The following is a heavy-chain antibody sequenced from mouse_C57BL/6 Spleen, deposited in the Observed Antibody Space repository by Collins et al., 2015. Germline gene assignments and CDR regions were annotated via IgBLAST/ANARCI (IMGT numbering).Heavy chain of an antibody. J-gene: IGHJ4*01. CDR2: ISSGSSTI. Sequence: DYGMHWVRQAPEKGLEWVAYISSGSSTIYYADTVKGRFTISRDNAKNTLFLQMTSLRSEDTAMYYCARAGYYFYYAMDYWGQGTSVTVSS. D-gene: IGHD2-3*01. CDR3: ARAGYYFYYAMDY. CDR1: DYG. V-gene: IGHV5-17*01.